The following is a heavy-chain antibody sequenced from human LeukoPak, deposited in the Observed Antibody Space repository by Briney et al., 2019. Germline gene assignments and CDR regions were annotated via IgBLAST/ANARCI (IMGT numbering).Heavy chain of an antibody. V-gene: IGHV3-23*01. CDR3: AKGAVGKTESSGYPPHFDY. D-gene: IGHD3-22*01. CDR2: VSATGYTT. J-gene: IGHJ4*02. CDR1: GFTLPYG. Sequence: PGGTLRLSCVVSGFTLPYGMSWVRQAPGKGLEWVSYVSATGYTTSYADSVKGRSTISRDNAKNTVFLQMDSLRADDTAVYYCAKGAVGKTESSGYPPHFDYWGQGTLVTVSS.